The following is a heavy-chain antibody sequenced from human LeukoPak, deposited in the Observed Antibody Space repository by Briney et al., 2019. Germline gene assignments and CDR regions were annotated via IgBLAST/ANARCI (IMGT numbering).Heavy chain of an antibody. CDR1: GFTFSSYA. Sequence: PGGSLRLSCAASGFTFSSYAMSWVRQAPGKGLEWVSAISGSGGSTYYADSVKGRFTISRDNSKNTLYLQMNSLRAEGTAVYYCAKRPHGSGSYSFDYWGQGTLVTVSS. CDR2: ISGSGGST. V-gene: IGHV3-23*01. CDR3: AKRPHGSGSYSFDY. D-gene: IGHD3-10*01. J-gene: IGHJ4*02.